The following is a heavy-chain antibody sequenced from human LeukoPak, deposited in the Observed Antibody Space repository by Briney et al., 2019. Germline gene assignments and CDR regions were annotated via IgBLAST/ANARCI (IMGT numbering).Heavy chain of an antibody. D-gene: IGHD2-15*01. Sequence: GGSLRLSCAASGFTFSTYSMNWVRQAPGKGLEWVSSISRSGSTKYYADSVKGRFTISRDNAKNSLFLQMNSLRAEDTAVYYCARVLRYCSGGNCYSGGLGYMDVWGKGTTVTTSS. CDR1: GFTFSTYS. V-gene: IGHV3-48*04. CDR2: ISRSGSTK. J-gene: IGHJ6*03. CDR3: ARVLRYCSGGNCYSGGLGYMDV.